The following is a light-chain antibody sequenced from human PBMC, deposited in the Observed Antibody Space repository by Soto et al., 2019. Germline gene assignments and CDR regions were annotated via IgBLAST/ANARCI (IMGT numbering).Light chain of an antibody. Sequence: QSVLTQPPSASGTPGQRVTISCSGSSSSIGSNTVNWYQQLPGTAPKLLIYGHNQRPSGVPDRFSGSKSGTSASLAISGLQSKDEADYYCAAWDNSLNGRVFGGGTKLTVL. CDR2: GHN. CDR1: SSSIGSNT. J-gene: IGLJ2*01. V-gene: IGLV1-44*01. CDR3: AAWDNSLNGRV.